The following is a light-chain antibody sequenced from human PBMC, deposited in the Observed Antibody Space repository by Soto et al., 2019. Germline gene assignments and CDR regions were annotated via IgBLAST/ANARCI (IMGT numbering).Light chain of an antibody. Sequence: QSVLTQPRSVSASPGQSVTISCTGTSIDVGGYNYVSWYQQHPGKAPKLMIYDVSKRPSGVPDRFSGSESGNTASLTISGLQAEDEADYYCCSYAGSYTWVFGGGTKLTVL. CDR3: CSYAGSYTWV. CDR1: SIDVGGYNY. CDR2: DVS. J-gene: IGLJ3*02. V-gene: IGLV2-11*01.